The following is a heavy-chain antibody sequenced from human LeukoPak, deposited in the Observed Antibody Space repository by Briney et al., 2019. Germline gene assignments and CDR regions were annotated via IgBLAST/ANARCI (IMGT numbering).Heavy chain of an antibody. D-gene: IGHD6-6*01. V-gene: IGHV1-24*01. Sequence: ASVKVSCKVSGYTLTELSMRWVRQAPGKGLEWMGGFDPEDGETIYAQKFQGRVTMTEDTSTDTAYMELSSLRSEDTAVYYCATVGMGSSSGLGYYFDYWGQGTLVTVSS. CDR2: FDPEDGET. CDR3: ATVGMGSSSGLGYYFDY. J-gene: IGHJ4*02. CDR1: GYTLTELS.